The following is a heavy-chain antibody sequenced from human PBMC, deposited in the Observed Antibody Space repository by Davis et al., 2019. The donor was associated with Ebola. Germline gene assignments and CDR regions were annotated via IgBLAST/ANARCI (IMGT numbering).Heavy chain of an antibody. D-gene: IGHD3-22*01. CDR3: ARHFDYYDSSGYYRHAEYFQH. Sequence: SETLSLTCTVSGGSISSYYWSWIRQPPGKGLEWIGYIYYSGSTNYNPSLKSRVTISVDKSKNQFSLKLSSVTAADTAVYYCARHFDYYDSSGYYRHAEYFQHWGQGTLVTVSS. J-gene: IGHJ1*01. CDR2: IYYSGST. CDR1: GGSISSYY. V-gene: IGHV4-59*08.